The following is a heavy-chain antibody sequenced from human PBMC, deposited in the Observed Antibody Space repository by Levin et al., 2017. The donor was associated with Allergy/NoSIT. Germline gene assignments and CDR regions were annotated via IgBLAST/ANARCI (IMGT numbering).Heavy chain of an antibody. J-gene: IGHJ6*02. D-gene: IGHD5-18*01. CDR2: ISYDGSNK. CDR1: GFTFSSYG. CDR3: ATPRGDTAMVYYYYGMDV. Sequence: GSLRLSCAASGFTFSSYGMHWVRQAPGKGLEWVAVISYDGSNKYYADSVKGRFTISRDNSKNTLYLQMNSLRAEDTAVYYCATPRGDTAMVYYYYGMDVWGQGTTVTVSS. V-gene: IGHV3-30*03.